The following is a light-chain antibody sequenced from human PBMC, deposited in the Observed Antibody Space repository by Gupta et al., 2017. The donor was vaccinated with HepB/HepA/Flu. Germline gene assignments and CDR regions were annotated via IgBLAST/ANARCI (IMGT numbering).Light chain of an antibody. Sequence: QSALTQPRSVSGSPGQSVTIPCTGTSSDVGTYNSVSWYRQFPGKAPKLMIYDVYKRPSGVPDRFSGSKSGNTASLTISGLQVEDEADYYCCSYAGSYTFEFGGGTKLTVL. CDR3: CSYAGSYTFE. CDR2: DVY. CDR1: SSDVGTYNS. J-gene: IGLJ3*02. V-gene: IGLV2-11*01.